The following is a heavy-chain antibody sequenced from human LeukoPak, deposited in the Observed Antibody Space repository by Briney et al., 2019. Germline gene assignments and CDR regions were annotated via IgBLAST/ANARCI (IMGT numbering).Heavy chain of an antibody. CDR1: GFTVSSNY. D-gene: IGHD1-26*01. Sequence: GGSLRLSCAASGFTVSSNYMSWVRQAPGKGLEWVSVIYSGGSTYYTDSVKGRFTISRDNSKNTLYLQMNSLRAEDTAVYYCARLDSGSLDYWGQGTLVTVSS. J-gene: IGHJ4*02. V-gene: IGHV3-66*02. CDR3: ARLDSGSLDY. CDR2: IYSGGST.